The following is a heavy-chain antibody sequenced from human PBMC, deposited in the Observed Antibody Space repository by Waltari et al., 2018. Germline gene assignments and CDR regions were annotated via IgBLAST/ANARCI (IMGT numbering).Heavy chain of an antibody. Sequence: QVQLVESGGGVVQPGRSLRLSCAASGFTFSTYVVHWVRQAPGKGIGVLAVMSPDGGLSYYADSVKCRFTISRDDSRNTLFLQMNGLRPDDTAVYFCARDPLPGPPDFFDYWGQGTLVSVSS. J-gene: IGHJ4*02. D-gene: IGHD1-1*01. CDR3: ARDPLPGPPDFFDY. V-gene: IGHV3-30*01. CDR2: MSPDGGLS. CDR1: GFTFSTYV.